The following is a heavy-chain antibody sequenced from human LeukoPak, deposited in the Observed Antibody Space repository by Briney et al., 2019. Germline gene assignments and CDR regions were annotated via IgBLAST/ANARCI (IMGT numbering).Heavy chain of an antibody. CDR2: LYYSGST. D-gene: IGHD1-26*01. CDR1: GGSISSGGYY. Sequence: SQTLSPTCTVSGGSISSGGYYWSWIRQHPGKGLEWIGYLYYSGSTYYNPSLKSRVTISVDTSKNQYSLKLSSVTAADTAVYYCARCLVGATRAIDYWGQGTLVTVSS. V-gene: IGHV4-31*03. J-gene: IGHJ4*02. CDR3: ARCLVGATRAIDY.